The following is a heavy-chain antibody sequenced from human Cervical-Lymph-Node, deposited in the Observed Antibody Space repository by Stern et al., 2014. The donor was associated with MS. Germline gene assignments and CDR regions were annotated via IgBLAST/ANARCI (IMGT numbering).Heavy chain of an antibody. V-gene: IGHV3-33*01. CDR2: AWYDGSTA. D-gene: IGHD5-24*01. CDR3: ARGHIPYAYNYLFDY. J-gene: IGHJ4*02. Sequence: QVQLVQSGGGVLQPGTSLRLSCAASGFTFRSYGMHWVRQAPGKGLEWVALAWYDGSTACYTNSVKGRFTISRDNSTNPRSLQMNSLTAEDTAVYYCARGHIPYAYNYLFDYWGQGTLVTVSS. CDR1: GFTFRSYG.